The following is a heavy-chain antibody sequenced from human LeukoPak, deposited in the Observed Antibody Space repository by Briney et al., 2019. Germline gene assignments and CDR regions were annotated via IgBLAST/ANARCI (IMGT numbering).Heavy chain of an antibody. CDR1: GGSISSVSYY. D-gene: IGHD3-22*01. CDR2: IHYSGST. V-gene: IGHV4-39*02. J-gene: IGHJ4*02. CDR3: ARPDYHSSASYYGPFDY. Sequence: SETLSLTCTVSGGSISSVSYYWGWNRQPPGKGLEWIGSIHYSGSTYYNPSLKSRVTISVDTSKNLFSLTLSSVTAADTAVYLCARPDYHSSASYYGPFDYWGQGSLVTVSS.